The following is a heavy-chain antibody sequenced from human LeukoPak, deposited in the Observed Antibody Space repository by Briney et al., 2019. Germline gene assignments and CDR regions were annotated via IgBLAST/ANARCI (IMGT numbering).Heavy chain of an antibody. Sequence: PGGSLRLSCAASGFTFSSYAMHWVRQAPGKGLEWVAVISYDGSNKYYADSVKGRFTISRDNSKNTLYLQMNSLRAEDTAVYCCARGSQVGATSRAYYWGQGTLVTVSS. CDR2: ISYDGSNK. J-gene: IGHJ4*02. CDR1: GFTFSSYA. CDR3: ARGSQVGATSRAYY. D-gene: IGHD1-26*01. V-gene: IGHV3-30*04.